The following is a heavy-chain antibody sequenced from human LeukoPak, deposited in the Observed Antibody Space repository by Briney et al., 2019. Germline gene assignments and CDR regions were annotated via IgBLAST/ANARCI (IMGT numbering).Heavy chain of an antibody. CDR3: ARQGYSSSWYHYYYYGMDV. J-gene: IGHJ6*02. CDR1: GGTFSSYT. D-gene: IGHD6-13*01. CDR2: IIPIFGTA. V-gene: IGHV1-69*13. Sequence: GASVKLSCKASGGTFSSYTISWVRQAPGQGLEWMGGIIPIFGTANYAHKFQGRVTITADEPTSTAYMELSSLRSEDTAVYYCARQGYSSSWYHYYYYGMDVWGQGTTVTVSS.